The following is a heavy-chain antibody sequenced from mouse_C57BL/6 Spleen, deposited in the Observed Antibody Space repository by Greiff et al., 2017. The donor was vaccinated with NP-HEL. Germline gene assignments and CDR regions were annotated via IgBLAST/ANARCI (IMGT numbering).Heavy chain of an antibody. V-gene: IGHV1-26*01. CDR2: INPNNGGT. J-gene: IGHJ2*01. CDR1: GYTFTDYY. Sequence: VQLQQSGPELVKPGASVKISCKASGYTFTDYYMNWVKQSHGKSLEWIGDINPNNGGTSYNQKFKGKATLTVDKSSSTAYMELRSLTSEDSAVYYCARGLDYEDYWGQGTTLTVSS. CDR3: ARGLDYEDY. D-gene: IGHD2-4*01.